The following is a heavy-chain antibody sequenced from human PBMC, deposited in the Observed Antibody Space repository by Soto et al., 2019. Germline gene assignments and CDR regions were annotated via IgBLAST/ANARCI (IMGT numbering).Heavy chain of an antibody. CDR3: ARELATLAVVAFDV. Sequence: QITVKGSGPTLVKPTQTLTLTCSLSGISLSTSGVGLGWIRHTPGKALEWLALIYWNDDKHYTPSLKSRLTITKDTSKHQAVLTMTNMDPVDTATYYCARELATLAVVAFDVWGQGTVVTVSS. V-gene: IGHV2-5*01. CDR1: GISLSTSGVG. CDR2: IYWNDDK. D-gene: IGHD6-6*01. J-gene: IGHJ3*01.